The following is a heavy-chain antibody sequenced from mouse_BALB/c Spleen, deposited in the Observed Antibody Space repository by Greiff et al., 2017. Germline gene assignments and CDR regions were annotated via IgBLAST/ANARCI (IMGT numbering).Heavy chain of an antibody. J-gene: IGHJ3*01. CDR3: AREGGYGNRFAY. V-gene: IGHV1S29*02. CDR1: GYTFTDYN. CDR2: IYPYNGGT. D-gene: IGHD2-1*01. Sequence: VQLQQSGPELVKPGASVKISCKASGYTFTDYNMHWVKQSHGKSLEWIGYIYPYNGGTGYNQKFKSKATLTVDNSSSTAYMELRSLTSEDSAVYYCAREGGYGNRFAYWGQGTLVTVSA.